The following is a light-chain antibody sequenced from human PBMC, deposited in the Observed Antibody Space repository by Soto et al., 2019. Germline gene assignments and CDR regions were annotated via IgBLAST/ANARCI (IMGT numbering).Light chain of an antibody. CDR1: QGIRSY. CDR2: VAS. V-gene: IGKV1D-8*01. CDR3: QQYYSFPIT. J-gene: IGKJ5*01. Sequence: VIWMTQSPSLLSASTGDRVTISCRMSQGIRSYLAWYQQKPGKAPALLIYVASTLQSGVPSRFSGSGSGTDFTLTISCLQSEDFATYYCQQYYSFPITFGQGTRLEIK.